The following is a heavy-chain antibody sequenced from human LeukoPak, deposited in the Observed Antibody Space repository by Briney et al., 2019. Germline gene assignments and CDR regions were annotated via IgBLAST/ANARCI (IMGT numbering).Heavy chain of an antibody. CDR1: GFAFSSYS. J-gene: IGHJ3*02. CDR3: ARPNGNSAFDI. V-gene: IGHV3-21*04. Sequence: GGSLRLSCAASGFAFSSYSMNWVRQAPGKGLEWVSSISSSSSHIYYADSVKGRFTISRDNSKNSLYLQMNSLRTEDTALYYCARPNGNSAFDIWGQGKMVPVFS. CDR2: ISSSSSHI. D-gene: IGHD4-23*01.